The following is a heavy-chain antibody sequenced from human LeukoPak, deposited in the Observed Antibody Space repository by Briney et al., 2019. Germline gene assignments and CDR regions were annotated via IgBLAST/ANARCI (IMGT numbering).Heavy chain of an antibody. J-gene: IGHJ4*02. CDR2: INPSGGST. D-gene: IGHD4-17*01. V-gene: IGHV1-46*01. Sequence: ASVKVSCKASGYTFTGYYMHWVRQAPGQGLEWMGWINPSGGSTSYAQKFQGRVTMTRDMSTSTVYMELSSLRSEDTAVYYCARADGPTTVTTYPFYYWGQGTLVTVSS. CDR1: GYTFTGYY. CDR3: ARADGPTTVTTYPFYY.